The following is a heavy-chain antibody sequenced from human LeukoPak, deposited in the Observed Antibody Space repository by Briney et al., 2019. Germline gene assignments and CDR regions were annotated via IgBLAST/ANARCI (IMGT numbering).Heavy chain of an antibody. Sequence: GGSLRLSCAASGFNFKTYSMHWVRQAPGKGLEWLAVITYDGNNKYYADSVKGRFTLSRDNPKKTLYLQMDNLIAEDMAVYYCAREDRYGATYYPDYWGQGTLVTVSS. CDR2: ITYDGNNK. CDR3: AREDRYGATYYPDY. CDR1: GFNFKTYS. D-gene: IGHD4/OR15-4a*01. J-gene: IGHJ4*02. V-gene: IGHV3-30*04.